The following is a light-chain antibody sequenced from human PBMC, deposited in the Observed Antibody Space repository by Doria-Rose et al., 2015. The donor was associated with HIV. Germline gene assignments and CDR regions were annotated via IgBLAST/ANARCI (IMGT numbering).Light chain of an antibody. J-gene: IGLJ2*01. CDR2: KDT. CDR3: QSADSTVV. V-gene: IGLV3-25*03. CDR1: ALPKQY. Sequence: SYELTQLPSVSVSPGQTARITCSGDALPKQYAYWYQQKPGQAPVLVIYKDTERPSGIPERFSGSSSGTTATLSISGVQAEDEADYYCQSADSTVVFGGGTKLTVL.